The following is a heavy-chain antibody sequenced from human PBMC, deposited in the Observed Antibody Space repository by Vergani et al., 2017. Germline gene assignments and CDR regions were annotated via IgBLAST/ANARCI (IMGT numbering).Heavy chain of an antibody. J-gene: IGHJ5*02. CDR2: MNPNSGTT. Sequence: QVQLVQSGAEVKKPGASVKVSCRASGYSFSSYDISWVRQATGQGLEWMGWMNPNSGTTGYAQKFQGRVTITADESTSTAYMELSSLRSEDTAVYYCARDPDILTPNWFDPWGQGTLVTVSS. V-gene: IGHV1-8*01. D-gene: IGHD3-9*01. CDR3: ARDPDILTPNWFDP. CDR1: GYSFSSYD.